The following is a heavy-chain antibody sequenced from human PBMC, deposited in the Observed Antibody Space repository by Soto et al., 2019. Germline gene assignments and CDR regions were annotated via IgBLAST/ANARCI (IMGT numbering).Heavy chain of an antibody. D-gene: IGHD3-22*01. CDR3: AMARADYYDTSGYPVDF. V-gene: IGHV3-23*01. J-gene: IGHJ4*02. CDR1: GFTLSSYA. CDR2: ISGIGGSA. Sequence: EVQLLQSGGGLVQPGGSLRLSCAASGFTLSSYAMSWVRQAPGKGLEWVSAISGIGGSAYYSDSVEGRFTISRANSKTTLYVQMSSLIVEDTAVYYCAMARADYYDTSGYPVDFWGRGALVSVSS.